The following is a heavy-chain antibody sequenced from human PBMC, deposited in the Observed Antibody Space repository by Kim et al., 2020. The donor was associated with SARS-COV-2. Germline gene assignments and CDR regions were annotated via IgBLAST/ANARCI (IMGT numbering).Heavy chain of an antibody. J-gene: IGHJ5*01. CDR1: GFTFNSYA. CDR2: ISGSGDST. D-gene: IGHD2-2*02. V-gene: IGHV3-23*01. Sequence: GGSLRLACAASGFTFNSYAMSWVRQAPGKELEWVSTISGSGDSTYYADSVKGRFTICRDNSKNTLCLQMNSLRGDDTAVYYCAKGDCSSTSCYTTDSWG. CDR3: AKGDCSSTSCYTTDS.